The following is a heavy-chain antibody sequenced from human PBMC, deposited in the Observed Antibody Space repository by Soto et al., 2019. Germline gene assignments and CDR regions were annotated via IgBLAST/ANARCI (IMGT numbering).Heavy chain of an antibody. V-gene: IGHV1-46*01. Sequence: ASVKVSCEASGYTFTSYYMHWVRQAPGQGLEWMGIINPSGGSTSYAQKFQGRVTMTRDTSTSTVYMELSSLRSEDTAVYYCARRVVGATIGNWFDPWGQGTLVTVSS. CDR1: GYTFTSYY. CDR2: INPSGGST. CDR3: ARRVVGATIGNWFDP. J-gene: IGHJ5*02. D-gene: IGHD1-26*01.